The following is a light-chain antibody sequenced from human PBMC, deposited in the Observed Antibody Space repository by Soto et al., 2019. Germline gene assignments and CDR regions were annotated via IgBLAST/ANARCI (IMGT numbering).Light chain of an antibody. J-gene: IGKJ1*01. CDR1: QDISNY. Sequence: DIQMTQSPSSLSASVGDRVTITCQASQDISNYLNWYQQKSGKAPKLLIYDASDLETGVPSRFSGSGSGTEFTLTISSLQPDDFATYYCQQHNSYSTWTFGQGTKVDIK. CDR2: DAS. CDR3: QQHNSYSTWT. V-gene: IGKV1-33*01.